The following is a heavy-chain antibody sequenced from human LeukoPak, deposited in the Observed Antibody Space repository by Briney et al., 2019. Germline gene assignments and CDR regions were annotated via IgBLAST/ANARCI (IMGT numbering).Heavy chain of an antibody. D-gene: IGHD7-27*01. CDR1: GYSISSGYH. V-gene: IGHV4-38-2*02. J-gene: IGHJ4*02. CDR2: VYRSGTT. Sequence: SETLSLTCVVSGYSISSGYHWGWIRPPPGKGLEWIGSVYRSGTTYYDPSFMSRVTISVDTSKNQISLKVRSVTAADTAMYYCARENWVFDYWGQGILVTVSS. CDR3: ARENWVFDY.